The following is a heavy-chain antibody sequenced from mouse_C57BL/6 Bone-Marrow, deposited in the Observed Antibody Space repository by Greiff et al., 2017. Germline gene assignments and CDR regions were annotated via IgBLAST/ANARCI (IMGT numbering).Heavy chain of an antibody. D-gene: IGHD4-1*01. J-gene: IGHJ3*01. CDR2: INPSSGYT. Sequence: VQLQQSGAELARPGASVKMSCKASGYTFTSYTMHWVKQRPGQGLEWIGYINPSSGYTKYNQKFKDKATLTADKSSSTAYMQLSSLTSEDSAVYYCASRGRGAWFAYWGQGTLVTGSA. CDR3: ASRGRGAWFAY. CDR1: GYTFTSYT. V-gene: IGHV1-4*01.